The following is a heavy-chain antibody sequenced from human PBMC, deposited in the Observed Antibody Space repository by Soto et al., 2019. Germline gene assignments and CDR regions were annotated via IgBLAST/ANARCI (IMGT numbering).Heavy chain of an antibody. CDR3: ARGGSGGYSDGLYYYGMDV. J-gene: IGHJ6*02. D-gene: IGHD5-18*01. V-gene: IGHV3-33*01. CDR2: IWYDGSNK. Sequence: PGGSLRLSCAASGFTFSSYGMHWVRQAPGKGLEWVAVIWYDGSNKYYADSVKGRFTISRDNSKNTLYLQMNSLRAEGTAVYYCARGGSGGYSDGLYYYGMDVWGQGTTVTVSS. CDR1: GFTFSSYG.